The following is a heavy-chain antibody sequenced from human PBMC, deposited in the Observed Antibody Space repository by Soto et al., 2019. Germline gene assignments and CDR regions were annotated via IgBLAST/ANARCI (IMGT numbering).Heavy chain of an antibody. CDR1: GVSIRGHY. J-gene: IGHJ6*03. D-gene: IGHD4-4*01. V-gene: IGHV4-59*08. Sequence: SETLCDTSTVSGVSIRGHYWSWIRQPPGKGLEWIGYIYYSGSTNYNPSLKSRVTISVDTSKNQFSLKLSSVTAADTAVYYCARTYSNYAYYYYYMDFWGKGTTVTVSS. CDR2: IYYSGST. CDR3: ARTYSNYAYYYYYMDF.